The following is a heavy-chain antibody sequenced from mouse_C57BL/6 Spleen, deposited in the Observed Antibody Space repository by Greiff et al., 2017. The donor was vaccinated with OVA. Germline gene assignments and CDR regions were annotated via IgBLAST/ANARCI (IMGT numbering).Heavy chain of an antibody. D-gene: IGHD3-2*01. J-gene: IGHJ2*01. V-gene: IGHV1-4*01. Sequence: QVQLQQSGAELARPGASVKMSCKASGYTFTNYTMHWVKQRPGQGLEWIGYINPTSGYTKYNQKFKDKATLTADKSSSTAYMQLSSLTSEDSAVYYCARDSWGYWGQGTTLTVSS. CDR2: INPTSGYT. CDR1: GYTFTNYT. CDR3: ARDSWGY.